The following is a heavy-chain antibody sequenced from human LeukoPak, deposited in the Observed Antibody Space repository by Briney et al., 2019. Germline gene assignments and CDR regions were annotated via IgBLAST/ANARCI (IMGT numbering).Heavy chain of an antibody. Sequence: GGSLRLSCAASGSTFSNYGMSWVRQAPGKGLEWVSAITGNGANTFYADSVKGRFTISRDNSKNTMYLQMNSLRAEDTALYYCARDRSGSYPNWFDPWGQGTLVTVSS. CDR2: ITGNGANT. CDR3: ARDRSGSYPNWFDP. CDR1: GSTFSNYG. V-gene: IGHV3-23*01. J-gene: IGHJ5*02. D-gene: IGHD3-10*01.